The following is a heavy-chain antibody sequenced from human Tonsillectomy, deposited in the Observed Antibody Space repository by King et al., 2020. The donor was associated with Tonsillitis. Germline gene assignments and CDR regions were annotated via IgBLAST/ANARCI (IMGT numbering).Heavy chain of an antibody. CDR1: GFTFSSYG. V-gene: IGHV3-33*01. CDR2: IWYDGINK. Sequence: QVQRVESGGGVVQPGRSLRLSCAASGFTFSSYGMHWVRQDPGKGLEWVAGIWYDGINKYYADSVKGRFTISRDNSKNTLYLQMNRLRAEDTAVYYCARGRFNWVDYWGQGTLVTVSS. D-gene: IGHD1-20*01. CDR3: ARGRFNWVDY. J-gene: IGHJ4*02.